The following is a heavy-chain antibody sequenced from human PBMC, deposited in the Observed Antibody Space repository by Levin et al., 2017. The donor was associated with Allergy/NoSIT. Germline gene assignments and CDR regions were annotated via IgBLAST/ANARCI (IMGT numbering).Heavy chain of an antibody. V-gene: IGHV4-59*01. CDR1: GGSISSYY. J-gene: IGHJ4*02. CDR3: ARVGGGYDLAFDY. CDR2: IYYSGST. D-gene: IGHD5-12*01. Sequence: PSETLSLTCTVSGGSISSYYWSWIRQPPGKGLEWIGYIYYSGSTNYNPSLKSRVTISVDTSKNQFSLKLSSVTAADTAVYYCARVGGGYDLAFDYWGQGTLVTVSS.